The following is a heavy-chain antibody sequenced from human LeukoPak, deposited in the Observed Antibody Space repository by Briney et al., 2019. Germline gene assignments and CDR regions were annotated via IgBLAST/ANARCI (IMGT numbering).Heavy chain of an antibody. D-gene: IGHD5-18*01. CDR2: INHSGST. Sequence: PSETLSLTCAVYGGSFSGYYWSWIRQPPGKGLEWIGEINHSGSTNYNPSLKSRVTISVDTSKNQFSLKLSSVTAADTAVYYCARARHILDTAMVTEARWFDPWGQGTLVTVSS. CDR3: ARARHILDTAMVTEARWFDP. CDR1: GGSFSGYY. J-gene: IGHJ5*02. V-gene: IGHV4-34*01.